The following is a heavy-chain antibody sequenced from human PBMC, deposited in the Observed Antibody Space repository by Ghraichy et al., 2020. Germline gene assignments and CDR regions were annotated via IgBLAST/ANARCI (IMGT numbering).Heavy chain of an antibody. CDR2: IIPILGIA. V-gene: IGHV1-69*04. CDR3: AREGGSSSWYKAEYFQH. D-gene: IGHD6-13*01. Sequence: SVKVSCKASGGTFSSYTISWVRQAPGQGLEWMGRIIPILGIANYAQKFQGRVTITADKSTSTAYMELSSLRSEDTAVYYCAREGGSSSWYKAEYFQHWGQGTLVTVSS. J-gene: IGHJ1*01. CDR1: GGTFSSYT.